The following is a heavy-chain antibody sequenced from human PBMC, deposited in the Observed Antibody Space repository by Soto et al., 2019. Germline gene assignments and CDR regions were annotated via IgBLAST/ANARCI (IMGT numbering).Heavy chain of an antibody. V-gene: IGHV3-23*01. D-gene: IGHD2-15*01. CDR3: AKDDCSICNGPAYNFDMDV. CDR2: VTRGGSA. J-gene: IGHJ6*02. Sequence: GGSLRLSCAASGFTFSNYAMTWVRQAPGKGLEWVSGVTRGGSAYYADSVKGRFTISRDNSKNTVFLQMNSLRVEDTAIYYCAKDDCSICNGPAYNFDMDVWGQGTTVTVSS. CDR1: GFTFSNYA.